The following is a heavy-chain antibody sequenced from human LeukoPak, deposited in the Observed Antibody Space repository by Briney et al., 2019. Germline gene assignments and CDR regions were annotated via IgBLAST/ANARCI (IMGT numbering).Heavy chain of an antibody. V-gene: IGHV3-23*01. CDR1: GFTFSSYA. J-gene: IGHJ4*02. Sequence: GGSLRLSCAASGFTFSSYAMSWVRQAPGKGLEWVSAISGSGGSTYYADSVKGRFTISRDNSKNTLYLQMNSLRAEDTAVYYCAKDGWRYSSSTYYFDYWGQGTLVTVSS. CDR3: AKDGWRYSSSTYYFDY. D-gene: IGHD6-13*01. CDR2: ISGSGGST.